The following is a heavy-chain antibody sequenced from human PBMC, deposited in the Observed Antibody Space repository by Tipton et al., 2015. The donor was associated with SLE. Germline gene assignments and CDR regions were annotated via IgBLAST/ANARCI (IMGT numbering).Heavy chain of an antibody. CDR2: GYHSGNP. Sequence: TLSLTCTVSGDSMSRRYWTWIRHPPGKGLEWIGYGYHSGNPTYNPSLKSRVTISVDPSKNQFSLRLISVTAADTAVYYCAREDRMLDAFNIWGQGTMVTVSA. CDR3: AREDRMLDAFNI. D-gene: IGHD3-10*02. V-gene: IGHV4-59*11. CDR1: GDSMSRRY. J-gene: IGHJ3*02.